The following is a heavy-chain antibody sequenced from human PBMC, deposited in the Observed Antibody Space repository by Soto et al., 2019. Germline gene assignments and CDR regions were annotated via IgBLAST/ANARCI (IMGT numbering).Heavy chain of an antibody. D-gene: IGHD1-26*01. V-gene: IGHV5-51*01. CDR3: ARRVVGASSYCYFAL. Sequence: EVQLVQSGAEVKKPGESLKISCKGSGYSFTSYWIGWVRQMPGKGLEWMGIIYPGDSDTRYSPSFQGQVTSSADKSISTAYLQWSSLKASDTAMYYCARRVVGASSYCYFALWGRGTLVTVSS. CDR2: IYPGDSDT. J-gene: IGHJ2*01. CDR1: GYSFTSYW.